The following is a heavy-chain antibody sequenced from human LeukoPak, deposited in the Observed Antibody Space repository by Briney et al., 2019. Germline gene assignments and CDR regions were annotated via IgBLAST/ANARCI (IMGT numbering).Heavy chain of an antibody. J-gene: IGHJ6*03. Sequence: SETLSLTCTVSGYSISSGYYWGWIRQPPGKGLEWIGSIYYSGSTYYNPSLKSRVTISVDTSKNQFSLKLSSVTAADTAVYYCARSAGYYYYYMDVWGTGTTVTISS. V-gene: IGHV4-38-2*02. CDR3: ARSAGYYYYYMDV. CDR2: IYYSGST. CDR1: GYSISSGYY.